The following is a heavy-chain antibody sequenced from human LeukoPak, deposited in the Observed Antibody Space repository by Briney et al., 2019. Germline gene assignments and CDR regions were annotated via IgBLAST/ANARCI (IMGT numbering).Heavy chain of an antibody. J-gene: IGHJ5*02. CDR3: ARDTDYYGSGSYPSWFDP. D-gene: IGHD3-10*01. CDR2: IWYDGSNK. V-gene: IGHV3-33*01. CDR1: GFTFSSYG. Sequence: PGGSLRLSCAASGFTFSSYGMHWVRQAPGKGLEWVAVIWYDGSNKYYADSVKGRFTISRDNSKNTLYLQMNSLRAEDTAVYYCARDTDYYGSGSYPSWFDPWGQGTLVTVSS.